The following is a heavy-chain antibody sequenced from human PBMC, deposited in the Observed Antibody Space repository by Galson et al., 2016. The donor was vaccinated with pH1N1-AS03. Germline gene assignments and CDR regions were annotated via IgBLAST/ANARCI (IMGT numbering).Heavy chain of an antibody. CDR1: GFAFNKFW. D-gene: IGHD3-9*01. Sequence: SLRLSCAASGFAFNKFWMHWVRQAPGKGLEWVSQIDTDGTSATYADSVKGRFTTSRDNAKNTLYLRMNSLRDEDTAVYYCASDGVFDHKSAFDFWGQGTMVTVSS. CDR3: ASDGVFDHKSAFDF. J-gene: IGHJ3*01. V-gene: IGHV3-74*03. CDR2: IDTDGTSA.